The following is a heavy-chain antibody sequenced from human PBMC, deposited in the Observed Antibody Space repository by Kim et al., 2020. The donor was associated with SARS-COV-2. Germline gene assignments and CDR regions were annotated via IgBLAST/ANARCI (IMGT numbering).Heavy chain of an antibody. Sequence: GGSLRLSCAASGFTFSSYAMHWVRQAPGKGLEWVAVISYDGSNKYYADSVKGRFTISRDNSKNTLYLQMNSLRAEDTAVYYCARGPPRITMIVVVTRDGCDAFDIWGQGTMVTVSS. CDR3: ARGPPRITMIVVVTRDGCDAFDI. CDR2: ISYDGSNK. CDR1: GFTFSSYA. D-gene: IGHD3-22*01. V-gene: IGHV3-30-3*01. J-gene: IGHJ3*02.